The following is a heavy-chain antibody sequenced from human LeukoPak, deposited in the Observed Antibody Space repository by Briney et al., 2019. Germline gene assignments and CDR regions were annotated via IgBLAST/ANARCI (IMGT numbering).Heavy chain of an antibody. CDR2: IYYSGST. J-gene: IGHJ4*02. D-gene: IGHD3-22*01. CDR3: AGLNYYDSSGTGTNDY. V-gene: IGHV4-39*01. CDR1: GGSISSSSYY. Sequence: PSETLSLTCTVSGGSISSSSYYWGWIRQPPGKGLECIGSIYYSGSTYYNPSLKSRVTISVDTSKNQFSLKLSSVTAADTAVYYCAGLNYYDSSGTGTNDYWGQGTLVTVSS.